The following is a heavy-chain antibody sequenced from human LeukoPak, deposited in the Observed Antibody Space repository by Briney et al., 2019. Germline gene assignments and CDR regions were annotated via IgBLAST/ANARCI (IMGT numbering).Heavy chain of an antibody. J-gene: IGHJ4*02. CDR2: IKQDGSEK. V-gene: IGHV3-7*01. Sequence: GGSLRLSCAASGFTFSSYWMSWVRQAPGKGLEWVANIKQDGSEKYYVDSVKGRFTISRDNAKNSLYLQMNSLRAEDTAVYYCARHPRIAVAGSNFDYWGQGTLVTVSS. D-gene: IGHD6-19*01. CDR1: GFTFSSYW. CDR3: ARHPRIAVAGSNFDY.